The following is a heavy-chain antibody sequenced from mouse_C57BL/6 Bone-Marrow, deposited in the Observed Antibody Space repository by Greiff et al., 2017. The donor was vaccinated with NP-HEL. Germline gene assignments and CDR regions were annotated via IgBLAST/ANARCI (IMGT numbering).Heavy chain of an antibody. CDR2: ISSGGSYT. Sequence: EVHLVESGGDLVKPGGSLKLSCAASGFTFSSYGMSWVRQTPDKRLEWVATISSGGSYTYYPDSVKGRFTISRDNAKNTLYLQMSSLKSEDTAMYYCARRPYSNYGYFDVWGTGTTVTVSS. CDR1: GFTFSSYG. D-gene: IGHD2-5*01. V-gene: IGHV5-6*01. J-gene: IGHJ1*03. CDR3: ARRPYSNYGYFDV.